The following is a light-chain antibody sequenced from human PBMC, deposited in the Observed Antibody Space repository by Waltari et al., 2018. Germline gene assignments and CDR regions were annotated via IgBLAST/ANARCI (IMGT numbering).Light chain of an antibody. J-gene: IGKJ1*01. CDR2: GAS. CDR3: QHYVRLPAT. CDR1: QSVSRT. V-gene: IGKV3-20*01. Sequence: EIVLTQSPGTLSLSPGERATLSCRASQSVSRTLAWYQQKPGQAPKPRIYGASIRATCIPERFTGSGSGTDFSLNISSLEPEDFAIYFCQHYVRLPATFGQGTKVEIK.